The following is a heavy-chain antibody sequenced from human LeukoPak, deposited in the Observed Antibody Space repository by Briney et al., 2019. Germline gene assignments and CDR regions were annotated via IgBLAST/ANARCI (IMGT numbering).Heavy chain of an antibody. CDR2: INPNSGGT. D-gene: IGHD3-10*01. Sequence: GASVKVSCKASGYTFTGYYMHWVRQAPGQGLEWMGWINPNSGGTNYAQKFQGRVTMTRDTSISTAYMELSRLRSDDTAVYYCARSARGSGSYYKIFREQNWFDPWGQGTLVTVSS. CDR3: ARSARGSGSYYKIFREQNWFDP. V-gene: IGHV1-2*02. CDR1: GYTFTGYY. J-gene: IGHJ5*02.